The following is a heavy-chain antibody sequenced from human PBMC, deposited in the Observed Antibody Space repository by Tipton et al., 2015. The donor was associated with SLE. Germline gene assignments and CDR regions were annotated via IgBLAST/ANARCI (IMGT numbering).Heavy chain of an antibody. V-gene: IGHV4-38-2*01. J-gene: IGHJ4*02. Sequence: TLSLTCAVSGYSLYSGYYWGWIRQPPGKGLEWIGSVYHSGSTYYNPSLKSRVTISVDPSKNQFSLKLSSVTAADTAVYYCARHGGRTTFAYWGQGTLVTVSS. CDR3: ARHGGRTTFAY. D-gene: IGHD1-14*01. CDR2: VYHSGST. CDR1: GYSLYSGYY.